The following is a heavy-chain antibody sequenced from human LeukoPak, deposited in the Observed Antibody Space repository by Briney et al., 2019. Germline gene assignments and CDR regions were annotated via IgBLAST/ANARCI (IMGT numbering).Heavy chain of an antibody. V-gene: IGHV3-23*01. CDR3: AAHYDILTGLDY. CDR1: GFTFSSYA. CDR2: ISGSGGST. D-gene: IGHD3-9*01. Sequence: GGSLRLSCAASGFTFSSYAMSWVRQAPGKGLEWVSAISGSGGSTYYADSVKGRFTISRDNSKNTLYLQMNSLRAEDTGVYYCAAHYDILTGLDYWGQGTLVTVSS. J-gene: IGHJ4*02.